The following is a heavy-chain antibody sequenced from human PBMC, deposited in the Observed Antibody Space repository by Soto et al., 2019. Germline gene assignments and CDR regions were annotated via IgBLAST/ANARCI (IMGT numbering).Heavy chain of an antibody. J-gene: IGHJ6*02. V-gene: IGHV1-69*01. CDR1: GRTVSKSA. Sequence: KVSCKESGRTVSKSASSWASQPPGQELEWMGGIMPIFRTPDYAQKFQGRVTITADESTSTAYMELSGLRSDDTAVYYCARDKDRLQLGGNYYYILDVWGQGTTVTVSS. CDR2: IMPIFRTP. CDR3: ARDKDRLQLGGNYYYILDV. D-gene: IGHD5-12*01.